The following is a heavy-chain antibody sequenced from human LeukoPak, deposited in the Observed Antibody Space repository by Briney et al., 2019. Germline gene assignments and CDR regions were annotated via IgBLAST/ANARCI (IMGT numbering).Heavy chain of an antibody. J-gene: IGHJ5*02. CDR1: GFTFSSYA. Sequence: GGSLRLSCAASGFTFSSYAMSWVRQAPGKGLEWVSGINRNGSSTGYADSVKGRFTISRDNAKNSLYLQMNSLRAEDTAFYYCARFCDCSSTSCYPNWFDPWGQGTLVTLSS. V-gene: IGHV3-20*04. D-gene: IGHD2-2*01. CDR3: ARFCDCSSTSCYPNWFDP. CDR2: INRNGSST.